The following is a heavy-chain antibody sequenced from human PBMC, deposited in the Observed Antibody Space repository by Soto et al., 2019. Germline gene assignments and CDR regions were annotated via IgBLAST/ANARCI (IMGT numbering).Heavy chain of an antibody. CDR1: GGTFSSYA. J-gene: IGHJ4*02. CDR3: ARDGGGYDYVWGSKGLVC. Sequence: QVQLVQSGAEVKKPGSSVKVSCKASGGTFSSYAISWVRQAPGQGLEWMGGIIPIFGTANYAQKFQGRVTISADESTSRAYSELSSLRSEDRAVYYCARDGGGYDYVWGSKGLVCWGQGTLVTVSS. CDR2: IIPIFGTA. V-gene: IGHV1-69*01. D-gene: IGHD3-16*01.